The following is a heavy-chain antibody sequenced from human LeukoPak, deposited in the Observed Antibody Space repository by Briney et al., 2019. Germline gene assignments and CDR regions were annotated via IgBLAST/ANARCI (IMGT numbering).Heavy chain of an antibody. CDR2: INHSGST. J-gene: IGHJ4*02. Sequence: SETLSLTCAVYGGSFSGYYWSWIRQPPGKGLEWIGEINHSGSTNYNPSLKSRVTISVDTSKNQFSLKLSSVTAADTAVYYCARGHSSGRGYFDYWGQGTLATVSS. D-gene: IGHD6-19*01. V-gene: IGHV4-34*01. CDR1: GGSFSGYY. CDR3: ARGHSSGRGYFDY.